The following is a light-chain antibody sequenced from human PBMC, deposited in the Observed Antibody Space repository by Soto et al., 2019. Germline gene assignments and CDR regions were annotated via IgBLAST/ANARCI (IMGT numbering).Light chain of an antibody. Sequence: QSVLAQPPSVSGAPGQRVTISCTGSSSNFGSGYDVQWYQQLPGRAPKFLISGNNDRPSGLPDRFSASKSGTSASLAITGLKAEDEADYYCQTYDTSLSAYVFGTGTKLTVL. CDR3: QTYDTSLSAYV. J-gene: IGLJ1*01. V-gene: IGLV1-40*01. CDR2: GNN. CDR1: SSNFGSGYD.